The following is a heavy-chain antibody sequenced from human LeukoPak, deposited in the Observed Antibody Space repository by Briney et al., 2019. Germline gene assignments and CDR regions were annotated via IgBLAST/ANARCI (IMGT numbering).Heavy chain of an antibody. D-gene: IGHD3/OR15-3a*01. CDR2: IWFDGSNE. J-gene: IGHJ4*02. CDR1: GSIFSTNG. Sequence: GRSLRPSFAAPGSIFSTNGLHWAGQAPGKGRGWWAVIWFDGSNEDYADSVKGRFTISRDNSKNTLFLQMNSLRAEDTAVYYCAKVVPFELGFDYWGQGTLVTVSS. CDR3: AKVVPFELGFDY. V-gene: IGHV3-33*06.